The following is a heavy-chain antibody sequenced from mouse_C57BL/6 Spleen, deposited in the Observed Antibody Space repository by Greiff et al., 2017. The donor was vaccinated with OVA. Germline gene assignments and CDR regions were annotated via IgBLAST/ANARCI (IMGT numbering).Heavy chain of an antibody. Sequence: VQLQQSGAELVRPGASVTLSCKASGYTFTAYEMPWVKQTPVHGLEWVGAIDPEAGGTAYNQTFKGQAILTSDKSSSTAYMEFRSLTSEDSAGYYCRRMVTDAMDYWGQGTSVTVSS. CDR1: GYTFTAYE. CDR2: IDPEAGGT. V-gene: IGHV1-15*01. CDR3: RRMVTDAMDY. J-gene: IGHJ4*01. D-gene: IGHD2-2*01.